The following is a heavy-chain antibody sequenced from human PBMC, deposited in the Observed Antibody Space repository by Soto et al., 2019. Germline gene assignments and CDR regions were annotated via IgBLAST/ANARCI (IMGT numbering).Heavy chain of an antibody. V-gene: IGHV3-74*01. CDR3: VSVKETSGWGGLDY. Sequence: EVQLVESGGGLVQPGGSLRLSCTASGVTFSGFWMHWVRQAPGKGLVWVSRINGDGSVTNYADSVKGRFTISRDNAKNTLYLQMNSLRVEDTAVYYCVSVKETSGWGGLDYWGQGTMVTVSS. D-gene: IGHD6-19*01. J-gene: IGHJ4*02. CDR1: GVTFSGFW. CDR2: INGDGSVT.